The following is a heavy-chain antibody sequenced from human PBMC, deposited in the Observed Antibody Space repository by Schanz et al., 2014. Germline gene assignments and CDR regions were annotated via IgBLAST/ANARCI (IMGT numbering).Heavy chain of an antibody. J-gene: IGHJ6*02. V-gene: IGHV3-23*04. CDR2: IYGGST. Sequence: EVQLVESGGGLVQPGGSLRLSCAASGLTFSNHAMSWVRQAPGKGLEWVSFIYGGSTYYTDSVKGRFTISRDNSKNTLHLQMNSLRSEDTAVYYCARNWKGYHILGRPGWSDGMDVWGQGRTVIVSS. D-gene: IGHD3-3*01. CDR1: GLTFSNHA. CDR3: ARNWKGYHILGRPGWSDGMDV.